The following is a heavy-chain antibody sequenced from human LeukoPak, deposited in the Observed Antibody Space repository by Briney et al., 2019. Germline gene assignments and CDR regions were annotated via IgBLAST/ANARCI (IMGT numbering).Heavy chain of an antibody. CDR1: GGSISSGDYY. CDR2: IYYSGST. J-gene: IGHJ6*02. V-gene: IGHV4-30-4*01. CDR3: ARGLTVTAEKVYYYYGMDV. Sequence: SQTLSLTCTVSGGSISSGDYYWSWIRQPPGKGLEWIGYIYYSGSTYYNPSLKSRVTISVDTSKNQFSLKLSSVTAADTAVYYCARGLTVTAEKVYYYYGMDVWGQGTTVTVSS. D-gene: IGHD4-11*01.